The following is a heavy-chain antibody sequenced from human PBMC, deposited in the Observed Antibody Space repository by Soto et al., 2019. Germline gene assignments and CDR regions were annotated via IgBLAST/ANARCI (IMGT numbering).Heavy chain of an antibody. CDR3: ATYREDSSSWAFDI. CDR2: ISGSGGST. V-gene: IGHV3-23*01. CDR1: GFTFSSYA. Sequence: HPGGSLRLSCAASGFTFSSYAMSWVRQAPGKGLEWVSAISGSGGSTYYADSVKGRFTISRDNSKNTLYLQMNSLRAEDTAVYYCATYREDSSSWAFDIWGQGTMVTVSS. J-gene: IGHJ3*02. D-gene: IGHD6-6*01.